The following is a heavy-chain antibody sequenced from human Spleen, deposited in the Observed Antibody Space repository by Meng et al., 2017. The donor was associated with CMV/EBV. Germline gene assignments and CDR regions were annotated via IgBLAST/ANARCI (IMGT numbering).Heavy chain of an antibody. D-gene: IGHD6-13*01. CDR1: GFTVSSNY. V-gene: IGHV3-53*01. J-gene: IGHJ4*02. CDR3: ARGYSSSSDPYYFDY. CDR2: IYSGGST. Sequence: EGQLGVSGGGLIQPGGSLRLSWAASGFTVSSNYMSWVRQAPGKGLEWVSVIYSGGSTYYADSVKGRFTISRDNSKNTLYLQMNSLRAEDTAVYYCARGYSSSSDPYYFDYWGQGTLVTVSS.